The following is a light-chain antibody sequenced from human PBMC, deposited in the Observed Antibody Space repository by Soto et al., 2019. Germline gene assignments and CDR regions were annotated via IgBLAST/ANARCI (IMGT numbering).Light chain of an antibody. CDR3: QQYGSSPPYT. CDR1: QSVSNNY. Sequence: EVVLTQSPGTLSLSPGERATLSCRASQSVSNNYLAWYQQKPGQSPKRLIFGSSDRATGIPDRFSGSGSGTDFTLTISSLEPEEFAVYYCQQYGSSPPYTFGQGTKLEIK. J-gene: IGKJ2*01. V-gene: IGKV3-20*01. CDR2: GSS.